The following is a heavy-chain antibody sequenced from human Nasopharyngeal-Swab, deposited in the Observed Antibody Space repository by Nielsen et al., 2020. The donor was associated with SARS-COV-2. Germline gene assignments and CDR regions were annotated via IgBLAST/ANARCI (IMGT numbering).Heavy chain of an antibody. Sequence: SVKVSCKASGFTFTSSAVQWVRQARGHRLEWIGWIVVGSGNTNYAQKFQERVTITRDMSTSTAYMELSSLRSEDTTVYYCAASPNYYDSSGYPFDIWGQGTMVTVSS. V-gene: IGHV1-58*01. J-gene: IGHJ3*02. D-gene: IGHD3-22*01. CDR3: AASPNYYDSSGYPFDI. CDR1: GFTFTSSA. CDR2: IVVGSGNT.